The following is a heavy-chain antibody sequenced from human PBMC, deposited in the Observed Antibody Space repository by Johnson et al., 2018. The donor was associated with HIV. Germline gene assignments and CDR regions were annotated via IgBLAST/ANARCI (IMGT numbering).Heavy chain of an antibody. V-gene: IGHV3-30*18. CDR1: GFTFSSYG. CDR3: AKESAFDI. Sequence: QVHLVESGGGVVQPGRSLRLSCAASGFTFSSYGMHWVRQAPGKGLEWVAVISYDGSNNYYADSVKGRFTISRDNSKNTLYLQMNSLRAEDTAVYYCAKESAFDIWGQGTMVTVSS. CDR2: ISYDGSNN. J-gene: IGHJ3*02.